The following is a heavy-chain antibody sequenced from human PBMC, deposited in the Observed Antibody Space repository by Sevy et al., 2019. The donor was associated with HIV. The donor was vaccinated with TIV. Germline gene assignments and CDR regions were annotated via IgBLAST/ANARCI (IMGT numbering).Heavy chain of an antibody. CDR1: GGSITSLY. J-gene: IGHJ4*02. V-gene: IGHV4-59*08. D-gene: IGHD1-26*01. Sequence: ETLSLTCTVSGGSITSLYWNWIRQPPGKGLEWIANIYYNGHINYNPSLKSRVTLSLDTSKNQFSLRLSSVTAADTSRYYCAGENAWGRGYSWGQGTLVTVSS. CDR2: IYYNGHI. CDR3: AGENAWGRGYS.